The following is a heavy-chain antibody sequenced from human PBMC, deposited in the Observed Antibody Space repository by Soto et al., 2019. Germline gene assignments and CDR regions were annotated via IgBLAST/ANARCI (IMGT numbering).Heavy chain of an antibody. D-gene: IGHD5-12*01. CDR3: ARGGNGYENWPPYYYYGMDV. Sequence: EVQLLQSGGGVVQPGGSLRLSCEVSGFTFSSYEMYWVRQAPGKGLEWVAYISSSGETVYYAGSVQGRFTISRDNAKTSLYLQMNSLRAEDTSVYFCARGGNGYENWPPYYYYGMDVWGQGTTVTVSS. CDR2: ISSSGETV. V-gene: IGHV3-48*03. CDR1: GFTFSSYE. J-gene: IGHJ6*02.